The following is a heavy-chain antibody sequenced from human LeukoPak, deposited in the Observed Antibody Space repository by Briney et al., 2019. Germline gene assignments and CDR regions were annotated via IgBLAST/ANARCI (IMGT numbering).Heavy chain of an antibody. J-gene: IGHJ1*01. CDR2: ISWNSGSI. CDR3: AKDGDSSGYYATH. V-gene: IGHV3-9*01. CDR1: GFTFSSYA. D-gene: IGHD3-22*01. Sequence: GGSLRLSCAASGFTFSSYAMHWVRQAPGKGLEWVSGISWNSGSIGYADSVKGRFTISRDNAKNSLYLQMNSLRAEDTALYYCAKDGDSSGYYATHWGQGTLVTVSS.